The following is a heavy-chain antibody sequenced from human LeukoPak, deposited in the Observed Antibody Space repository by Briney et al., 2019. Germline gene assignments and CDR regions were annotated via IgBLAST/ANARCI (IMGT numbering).Heavy chain of an antibody. V-gene: IGHV1-18*01. Sequence: ASVKVSCKASGYTFSNYGIHWLRQAPGQGLEWMGWISAYTGDPNYPQNLQGRVIMTTDTSTSTACLELRSLRSDDTAVYYCARSPTGHYGSSGYFPYYFDYWGQGTLVTASS. J-gene: IGHJ4*02. CDR1: GYTFSNYG. CDR3: ARSPTGHYGSSGYFPYYFDY. CDR2: ISAYTGDP. D-gene: IGHD3-22*01.